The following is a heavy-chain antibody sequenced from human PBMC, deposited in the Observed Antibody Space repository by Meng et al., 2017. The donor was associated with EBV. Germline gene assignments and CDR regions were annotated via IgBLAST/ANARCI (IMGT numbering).Heavy chain of an antibody. CDR3: ARGRYYGDYFWFDP. CDR2: IYYSGST. CDR1: GGPVSSGSYY. Sequence: QVRLQQPGPGLVKPSETLSLTCTVSGGPVSSGSYYWSWIRQPPGKGLEWIGYIYYSGSTNYNPSLKSRVTISVDTSKNQFSLKLSSVTAADTAVYYCARGRYYGDYFWFDPWGQGTLVTVSS. J-gene: IGHJ5*02. D-gene: IGHD4-17*01. V-gene: IGHV4-61*01.